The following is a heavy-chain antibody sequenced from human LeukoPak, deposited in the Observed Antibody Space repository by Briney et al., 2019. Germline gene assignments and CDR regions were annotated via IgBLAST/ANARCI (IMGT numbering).Heavy chain of an antibody. CDR1: GFTFSTYT. J-gene: IGHJ4*02. CDR2: VSSSSSYI. V-gene: IGHV3-21*01. Sequence: PGGSLRLSCAASGFTFSTYTMNWVRQAPGKGLEWASSVSSSSSYIYYADSAKGRFTISRDNAKNSLYLQMNSLRAEDTAVYYCARLDSSGYLYSFDYWGQGTLVTVSS. D-gene: IGHD3-22*01. CDR3: ARLDSSGYLYSFDY.